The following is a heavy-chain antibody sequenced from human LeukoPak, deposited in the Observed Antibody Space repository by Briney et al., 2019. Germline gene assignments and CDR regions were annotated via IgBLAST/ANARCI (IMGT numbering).Heavy chain of an antibody. CDR3: RTDRYGDYGDYIDY. Sequence: ASVKVSCKASGYTFTGYYMHWVRQAPGQGLEWMGWINPNSGGTNYAQKFQGRVTMTRDTSISTAYMELSRLRSDDTAVYYCRTDRYGDYGDYIDYWGQGTLVTVSS. V-gene: IGHV1-2*02. CDR1: GYTFTGYY. D-gene: IGHD4-17*01. CDR2: INPNSGGT. J-gene: IGHJ4*02.